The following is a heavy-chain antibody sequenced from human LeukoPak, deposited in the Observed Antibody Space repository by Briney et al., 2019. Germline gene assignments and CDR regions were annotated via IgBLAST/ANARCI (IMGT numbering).Heavy chain of an antibody. V-gene: IGHV3-64*01. J-gene: IGHJ4*02. CDR1: GFTFSSYA. Sequence: GGSLRLSCAASGFTFSSYAMHWVRQAPGKGLEYVSAISSNGGSTYYANSVKGRFTISRDNSKNTLYLQMGSLRAEDMAVYYCARDHTAGATFRYYFDYWGQGTLVTVSS. D-gene: IGHD1-26*01. CDR2: ISSNGGST. CDR3: ARDHTAGATFRYYFDY.